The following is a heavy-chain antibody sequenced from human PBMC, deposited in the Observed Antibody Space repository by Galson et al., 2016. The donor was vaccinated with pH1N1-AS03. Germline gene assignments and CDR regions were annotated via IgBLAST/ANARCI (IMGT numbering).Heavy chain of an antibody. D-gene: IGHD6-19*01. CDR1: GFTFGVYG. CDR3: TTCIAVAGEAGDPFCFYYGMDV. J-gene: IGHJ6*02. Sequence: SLRLSCAGSGFTFGVYGMHWVRQAPGKGLEWVAIIWYDGSHENYVDSVKGRFTISRDNFKNTVFLQMNSLKTEDTAMYYCTTCIAVAGEAGDPFCFYYGMDVWGQGTTVTVSS. CDR2: IWYDGSHE. V-gene: IGHV3-33*03.